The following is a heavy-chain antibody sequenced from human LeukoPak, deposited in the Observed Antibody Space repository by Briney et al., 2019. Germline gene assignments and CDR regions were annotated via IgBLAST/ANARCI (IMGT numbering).Heavy chain of an antibody. CDR3: ARVRSGSHFDY. CDR1: GFPFSGYD. CDR2: ISSSSSTI. D-gene: IGHD3-22*01. J-gene: IGHJ4*01. Sequence: PGGSQTLSCAASGFPFSGYDKNWVRQAPGKGLEWLSYISSSSSTIFYADSVKGRFTISRDNAKNSLYLQMNSLRDEDTAVYHCARVRSGSHFDYSGHGSPVTVSS. V-gene: IGHV3-48*02.